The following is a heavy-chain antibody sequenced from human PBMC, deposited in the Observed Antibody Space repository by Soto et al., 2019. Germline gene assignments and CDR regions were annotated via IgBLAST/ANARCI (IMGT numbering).Heavy chain of an antibody. CDR3: ARRDSGGFYRFFDS. CDR1: GGSLSTNP. CDR2: TGSGTGPG. J-gene: IGHJ4*02. V-gene: IGHV1-69*06. Sequence: AASVKLSCKASGGSLSTNPISWVRQAPGQGLEWMGGTGSGTGPGNHAQKFQGRLTVTADKSTSTVYMELTNLSSEDTAVYYCARRDSGGFYRFFDSWGQGTLVTVSS. D-gene: IGHD2-15*01.